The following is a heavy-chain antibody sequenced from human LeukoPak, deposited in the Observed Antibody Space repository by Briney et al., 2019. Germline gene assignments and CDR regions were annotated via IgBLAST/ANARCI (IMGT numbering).Heavy chain of an antibody. J-gene: IGHJ3*02. CDR3: ARRPMVRGVRWSAPRRAFDI. CDR1: GYTFTSYD. Sequence: ASVKVSCKASGYTFTSYDINWVRQATGQGLEWMGWMNPNSGNTGYAQKFQGRVTMTRNTSISTAYMELSSLRSEDTAVYYCARRPMVRGVRWSAPRRAFDIWGQGTMVTVSS. D-gene: IGHD3-10*01. CDR2: MNPNSGNT. V-gene: IGHV1-8*01.